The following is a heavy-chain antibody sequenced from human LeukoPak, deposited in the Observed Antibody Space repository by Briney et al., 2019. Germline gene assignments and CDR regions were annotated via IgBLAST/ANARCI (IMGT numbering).Heavy chain of an antibody. Sequence: GGSLRLSCAASGFTFSTYWMSWVRQAPGKGLEWVANIQQDSSEKYYVASVKGRFTISRDNAKNSLYLQMNSLRVEDTAVYYCARRWVSGSNFDSWGQGTLVTVSS. V-gene: IGHV3-7*01. J-gene: IGHJ4*02. CDR3: ARRWVSGSNFDS. CDR2: IQQDSSEK. CDR1: GFTFSTYW. D-gene: IGHD1-14*01.